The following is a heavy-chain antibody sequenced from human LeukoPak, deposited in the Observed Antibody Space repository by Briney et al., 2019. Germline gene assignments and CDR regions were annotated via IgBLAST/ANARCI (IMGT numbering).Heavy chain of an antibody. V-gene: IGHV4-59*08. Sequence: SETLSLTCTVSGGSISSYYWSWIRQPPGKGLEWIGYIYYSGSTNYNPSLKSRVTISVDTSKNQFSLKLSSVTAADTAVYYCVRHPGYYGSGGDYWGQGTLVTVSS. CDR3: VRHPGYYGSGGDY. CDR2: IYYSGST. D-gene: IGHD3-10*01. CDR1: GGSISSYY. J-gene: IGHJ4*02.